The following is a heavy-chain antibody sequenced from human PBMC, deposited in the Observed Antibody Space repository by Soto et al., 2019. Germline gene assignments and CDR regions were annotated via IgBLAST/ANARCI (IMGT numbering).Heavy chain of an antibody. CDR1: GYTFTSYY. D-gene: IGHD2-8*01. Sequence: ASVKVSCKASGYTFTSYYMHWVRQAPGQGLEWVGIINPSGGSTSYTQRFQGRVTMTRDTSTSTVYMELSSLISEDTAVYYCARDHPGENIVRMVYAIGGMDVWGQGTTVTVSS. CDR2: INPSGGST. CDR3: ARDHPGENIVRMVYAIGGMDV. V-gene: IGHV1-46*01. J-gene: IGHJ6*02.